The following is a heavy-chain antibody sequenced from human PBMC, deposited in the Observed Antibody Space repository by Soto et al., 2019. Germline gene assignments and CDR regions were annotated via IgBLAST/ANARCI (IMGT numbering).Heavy chain of an antibody. CDR2: ISSSGSTI. CDR1: GFTFSDYY. Sequence: GGSLRLSCAASGFTFSDYYMSWIRQAPGKGLEWVSYISSSGSTIYYADSVKGRFTISRDNAKNSLYLQMNSLRAEDTAVYYCASWYYDFWSGYFSWFDPWGQGTLVTVSS. V-gene: IGHV3-11*01. CDR3: ASWYYDFWSGYFSWFDP. D-gene: IGHD3-3*01. J-gene: IGHJ5*02.